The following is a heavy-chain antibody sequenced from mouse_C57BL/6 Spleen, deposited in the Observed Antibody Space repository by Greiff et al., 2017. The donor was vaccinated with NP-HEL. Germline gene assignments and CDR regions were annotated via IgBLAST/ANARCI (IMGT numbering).Heavy chain of an antibody. CDR3: ARLGVDY. CDR2: IYPRSGNT. J-gene: IGHJ2*01. V-gene: IGHV1-81*01. CDR1: GYTFTSYG. Sequence: QVQLQQSGAELARPGASVKLSCTASGYTFTSYGISWVKQRTGQGLEWIGEIYPRSGNTYYNEKFKGKDTLTADKSSSTAYMELRSLTSEDSAVYVCARLGVDYWGQGTTLTVSS.